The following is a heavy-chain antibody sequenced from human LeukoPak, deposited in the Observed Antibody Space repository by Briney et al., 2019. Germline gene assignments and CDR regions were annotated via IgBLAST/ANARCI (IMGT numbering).Heavy chain of an antibody. CDR2: MNPNSGNT. V-gene: IGHV1-8*01. J-gene: IGHJ4*02. CDR3: ARGGRGIAAAGPKGSRGYFDY. Sequence: ASVKVSCKASGYTFTSYDINWVRQATGQGLEWMGWMNPNSGNTGYAQKFQGRVTMTRNTSISTAYMELSSLRSEDTAVYYRARGGRGIAAAGPKGSRGYFDYWGQGTLVTVSS. CDR1: GYTFTSYD. D-gene: IGHD6-13*01.